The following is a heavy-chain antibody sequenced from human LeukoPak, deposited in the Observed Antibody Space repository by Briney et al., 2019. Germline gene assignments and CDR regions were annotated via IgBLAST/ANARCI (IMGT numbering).Heavy chain of an antibody. CDR1: GFSFSSYE. CDR3: AREPPSGASMAPDY. Sequence: PGGSLRLSCAASGFSFSSYEMNWVRQAPGKGLEWISYISASGTLTHYADSVKGRFTISRDNAKNSLYLQMNSLRAEDTAVYYCAREPPSGASMAPDYWGQGTLVTVSS. CDR2: ISASGTLT. J-gene: IGHJ4*02. D-gene: IGHD2/OR15-2a*01. V-gene: IGHV3-48*03.